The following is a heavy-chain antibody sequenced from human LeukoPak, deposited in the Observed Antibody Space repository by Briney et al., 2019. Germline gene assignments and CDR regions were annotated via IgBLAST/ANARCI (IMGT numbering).Heavy chain of an antibody. D-gene: IGHD3-10*01. CDR1: GFTFSSYA. CDR2: ISGSGGST. J-gene: IGHJ4*02. V-gene: IGHV3-23*01. CDR3: ANLLWFGEFVDY. Sequence: GGSLRLSCAASGFTFSSYAVRWVRPAPGKGMELVSSISGSGGSTYYAACVKGRFTMSSENSKNTRCRQMIRPKAEQTTAEYCANLLWFGEFVDYWGQGTLVTVSS.